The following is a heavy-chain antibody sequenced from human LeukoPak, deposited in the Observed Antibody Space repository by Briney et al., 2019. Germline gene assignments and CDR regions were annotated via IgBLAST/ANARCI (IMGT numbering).Heavy chain of an antibody. D-gene: IGHD3-16*01. Sequence: GGSLRLSCAVSGFTFDDYAMHWVRQVPGKGLEWVSGINWNSDSIGYADSVKGRFTTSRDNAKNSLYLQMNSLRAEDTAFYYCAINGGGDTGYGNFDYWGQGTLVTVSS. CDR2: INWNSDSI. V-gene: IGHV3-9*01. J-gene: IGHJ4*02. CDR3: AINGGGDTGYGNFDY. CDR1: GFTFDDYA.